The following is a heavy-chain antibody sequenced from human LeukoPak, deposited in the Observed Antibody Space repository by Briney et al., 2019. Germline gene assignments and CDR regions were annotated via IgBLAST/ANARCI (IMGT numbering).Heavy chain of an antibody. CDR2: TSGSGGST. CDR1: GFTFSSHA. J-gene: IGHJ4*02. D-gene: IGHD5-18*01. CDR3: AKVSGYSYGYEIRGVYDY. Sequence: GGSLRLSRAASGFTFSSHAMSWFRQAPGNGPHWVSATSGSGGSTYYADSVKGRFTVSRDNSKNTLYLQRNSLRAEDTAVYYCAKVSGYSYGYEIRGVYDYWGQGTLVTVSS. V-gene: IGHV3-23*01.